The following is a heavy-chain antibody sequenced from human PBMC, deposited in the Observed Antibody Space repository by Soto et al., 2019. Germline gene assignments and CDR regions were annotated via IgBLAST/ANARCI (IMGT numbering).Heavy chain of an antibody. D-gene: IGHD2-2*01. Sequence: EVQLLESGGGLVQPGGSLRLSCAASGFTFSNYAMNWVRQAPGKGLEWVSTISGSGGSPYYADSVKGRFTISRDNSKKTLYLKMTSLRAGESAIYYGAKDGTSVVYYFDYWGQGPLFTVSS. CDR3: AKDGTSVVYYFDY. V-gene: IGHV3-23*01. CDR2: ISGSGGSP. J-gene: IGHJ4*02. CDR1: GFTFSNYA.